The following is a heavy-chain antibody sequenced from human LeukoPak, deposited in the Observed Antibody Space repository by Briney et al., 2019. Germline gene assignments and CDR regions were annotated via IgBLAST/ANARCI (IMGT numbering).Heavy chain of an antibody. J-gene: IGHJ4*02. CDR2: IYTSGST. Sequence: SETLSLTCTVSGGSISSYYWSWIRQPAGKGLEWIGRIYTSGSTNYNPSLKSRVTISVDTSKNQFSLKLSSVTAADTAVYYCARHDFWSGLIDYWGQGTLVTVSS. D-gene: IGHD3-3*01. CDR3: ARHDFWSGLIDY. CDR1: GGSISSYY. V-gene: IGHV4-4*07.